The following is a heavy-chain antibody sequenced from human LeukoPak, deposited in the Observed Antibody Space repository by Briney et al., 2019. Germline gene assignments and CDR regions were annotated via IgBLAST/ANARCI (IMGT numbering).Heavy chain of an antibody. CDR2: ISSSSSYI. CDR1: GFTFSSYS. Sequence: GGSLRLSCAASGFTFSSYSVNWVRQAPGKGLEWVSSISSSSSYIYYADSVKGRFTISRDNAKNSLYLQMNSLRAEDTAVYYCARARNSYGLDYWGQGTLVTVSS. CDR3: ARARNSYGLDY. D-gene: IGHD5-18*01. V-gene: IGHV3-21*01. J-gene: IGHJ4*02.